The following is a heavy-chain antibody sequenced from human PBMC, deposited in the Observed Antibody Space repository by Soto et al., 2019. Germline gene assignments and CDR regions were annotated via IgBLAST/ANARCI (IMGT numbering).Heavy chain of an antibody. CDR2: ISGRSTST. CDR3: VRDSGYYDSSGFQVPFDY. V-gene: IGHV3-23*01. CDR1: GFSFSSYA. J-gene: IGHJ4*02. D-gene: IGHD3-22*01. Sequence: GSLRLSCVASGFSFSSYAMSWVRQAPGKGLEWVSAISGRSTSTDYADSVKGRFTISRDNSKKTLYLEMSSLRAEDTAIYYCVRDSGYYDSSGFQVPFDYWGQGTLVTVSS.